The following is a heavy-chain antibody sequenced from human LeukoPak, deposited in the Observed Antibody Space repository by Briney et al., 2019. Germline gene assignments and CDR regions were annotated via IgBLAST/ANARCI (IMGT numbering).Heavy chain of an antibody. CDR3: AKEIFITMVRGVINGLRNYYGMDV. CDR2: ISYDGSNK. D-gene: IGHD3-10*01. CDR1: GFTFSSYG. Sequence: SGGSLRLSCAASGFTFSSYGMHWVRQAPGKGLEWVAVISYDGSNKYYADSVKGRFTISRDNSKNTLYLQMNSLRAEDTAVYYCAKEIFITMVRGVINGLRNYYGMDVWGKGTTVTVSS. V-gene: IGHV3-30*18. J-gene: IGHJ6*04.